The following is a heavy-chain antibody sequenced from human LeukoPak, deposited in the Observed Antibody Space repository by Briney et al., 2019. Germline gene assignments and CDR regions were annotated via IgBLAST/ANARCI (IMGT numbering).Heavy chain of an antibody. CDR2: INHRGST. Sequence: SETLSLTCAVYGGSFSGYYWSWIRQPPGKGLECIGEINHRGSTNYNPSLKSRVPISVDPSKNQFSLKLSSVTAADTAVYYCARGRITMVRGVIITDWYYYYYYMDVWGKGTTVTVSS. V-gene: IGHV4-34*01. J-gene: IGHJ6*03. D-gene: IGHD3-10*01. CDR1: GGSFSGYY. CDR3: ARGRITMVRGVIITDWYYYYYYMDV.